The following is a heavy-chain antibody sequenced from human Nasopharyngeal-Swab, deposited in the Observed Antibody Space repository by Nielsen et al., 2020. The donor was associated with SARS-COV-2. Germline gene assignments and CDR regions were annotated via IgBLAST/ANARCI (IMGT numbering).Heavy chain of an antibody. Sequence: SETLSLTCAVYGGSFSGYYWSWIRQPPGKGLEWIGEINHSGSTNYNPSLKSRVTISVDTSKNQFSLKLSSVTAADTAVYYCARVKGYQLLSSAAPNWFDPWGQGTLVTVSS. CDR2: INHSGST. CDR3: ARVKGYQLLSSAAPNWFDP. D-gene: IGHD2-2*01. J-gene: IGHJ5*02. CDR1: GGSFSGYY. V-gene: IGHV4-34*01.